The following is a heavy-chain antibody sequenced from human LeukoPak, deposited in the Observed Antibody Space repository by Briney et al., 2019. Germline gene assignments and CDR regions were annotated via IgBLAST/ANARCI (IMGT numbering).Heavy chain of an antibody. CDR3: ARVGEGGKGFDN. J-gene: IGHJ4*02. D-gene: IGHD4-23*01. Sequence: PGGSLRLSCAASGFTFSSYDMHWVRLTTGKGLEWVSAIDTAGYTYYPGSVKGRFTISRENAKNSLYLQMNSLRAGDTAVYYCARVGEGGKGFDNWGQGTLVTVSS. CDR2: IDTAGYT. V-gene: IGHV3-13*01. CDR1: GFTFSSYD.